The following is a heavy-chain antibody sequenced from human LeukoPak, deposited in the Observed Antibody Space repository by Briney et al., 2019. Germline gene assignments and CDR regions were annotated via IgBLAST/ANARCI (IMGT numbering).Heavy chain of an antibody. CDR1: GFTFSSYG. J-gene: IGHJ4*02. CDR3: AKDFGSYGYFVVDY. V-gene: IGHV3-30*18. D-gene: IGHD5-18*01. CDR2: ISYDGSNK. Sequence: GSSLRLSCAASGFTFSSYGMHWVRQAPGKGLEWVAVISYDGSNKYYADSVKGRFTISRDNSKNTLYLQMNSLRAEDTAVYYCAKDFGSYGYFVVDYWGQGTLVTVSS.